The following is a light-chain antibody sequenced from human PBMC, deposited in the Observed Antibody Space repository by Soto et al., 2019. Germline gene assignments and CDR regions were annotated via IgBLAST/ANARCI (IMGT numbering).Light chain of an antibody. CDR3: QQYNNWPPF. CDR2: GAS. Sequence: EIVMTQSPATLSVSPGERATLSCRASQSVSSNLAWYQQKPGQAPRLLIYGASTRATGIPARFSGSGSGTEFTLTISSLQSEDFAVYHCQQYNNWPPFFGQGTKLEIK. J-gene: IGKJ2*01. V-gene: IGKV3-15*01. CDR1: QSVSSN.